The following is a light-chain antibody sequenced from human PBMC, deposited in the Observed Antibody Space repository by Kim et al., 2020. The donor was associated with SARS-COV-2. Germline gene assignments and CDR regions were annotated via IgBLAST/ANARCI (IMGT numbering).Light chain of an antibody. J-gene: IGLJ3*02. CDR1: ALPKQY. CDR3: QSADSSDTFWV. CDR2: EDT. Sequence: SYELTQPPSVSVSPGQTARITCSGDALPKQYVYWFQQKPGQAPVVVIYEDTERPSGIPERFSGSTSGTTVTSTISGVQAEDEADYYCQSADSSDTFWVFG. V-gene: IGLV3-25*03.